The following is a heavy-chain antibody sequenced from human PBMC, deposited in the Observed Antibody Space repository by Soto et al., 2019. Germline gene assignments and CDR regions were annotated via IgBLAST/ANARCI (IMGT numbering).Heavy chain of an antibody. CDR2: IYWDDDK. CDR1: GFSLSPSGVG. J-gene: IGHJ4*02. Sequence: SGPTLVKPTQTLTLTCTFSGFSLSPSGVGVGWIHQPPGKALEWLALIYWDDDKRYSPSLKSRLTITKDTSKNQVVLTLTNMDTVDTATYYCAHVPETAPNFDYWGQGTLVTVSS. D-gene: IGHD2-2*01. V-gene: IGHV2-5*02. CDR3: AHVPETAPNFDY.